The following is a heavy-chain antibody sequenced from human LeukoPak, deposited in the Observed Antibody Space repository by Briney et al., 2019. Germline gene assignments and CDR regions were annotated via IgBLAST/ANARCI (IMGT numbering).Heavy chain of an antibody. D-gene: IGHD2-15*01. J-gene: IGHJ6*02. CDR1: GGSISSYY. Sequence: SETLSLTCTVSGGSISSYYWSWIRQPPGKGLEWIWYIYYTGNTNYNPSLKSRLTISIDTSKNQISLKLSSVTAADTAVYYCARHCSGDNCYFYGMDVWGQGTTVTVSS. CDR3: ARHCSGDNCYFYGMDV. CDR2: IYYTGNT. V-gene: IGHV4-59*08.